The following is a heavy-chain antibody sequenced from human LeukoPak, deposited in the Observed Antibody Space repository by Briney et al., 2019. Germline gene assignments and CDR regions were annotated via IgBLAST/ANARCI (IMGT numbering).Heavy chain of an antibody. CDR3: ASTYRSYGSGSFFFDY. J-gene: IGHJ4*02. D-gene: IGHD3-10*01. CDR1: GGTFSSYA. CDR2: IIPILGIA. V-gene: IGHV1-69*04. Sequence: ASVKVSCKASGGTFSSYAISWVRQAPGQGLEWMGRIIPILGIANYAQKFQGRVTITADKSTSTAYMELSSLRSEDTAVYHCASTYRSYGSGSFFFDYWGQGTLVTVSS.